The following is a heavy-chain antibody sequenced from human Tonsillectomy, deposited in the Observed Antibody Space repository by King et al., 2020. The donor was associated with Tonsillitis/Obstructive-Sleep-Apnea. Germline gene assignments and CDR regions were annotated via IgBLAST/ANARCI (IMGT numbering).Heavy chain of an antibody. D-gene: IGHD2-15*01. V-gene: IGHV3-53*01. CDR1: GFTISNDY. J-gene: IGHJ6*03. CDR2: IYSGGST. Sequence: VQLVESGGGLIQTGGSLRLSCAASGFTISNDYMSWVRQAPGKGLEWVAVIYSGGSTYYADSVKGRFTISRDNSKNTVYLQMNSLRAEDAAVYYCASGYCSGGSCPHYYYMDVWGKGTTVTVS. CDR3: ASGYCSGGSCPHYYYMDV.